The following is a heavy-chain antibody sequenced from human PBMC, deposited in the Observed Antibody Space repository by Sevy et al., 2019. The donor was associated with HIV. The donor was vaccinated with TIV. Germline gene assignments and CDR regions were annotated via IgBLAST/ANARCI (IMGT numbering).Heavy chain of an antibody. CDR3: TPMGWHGGFDI. CDR1: GFTFSNTW. CDR2: IKSKNDGGTT. J-gene: IGHJ3*02. Sequence: GGSLRLSCAASGFTFSNTWMSWVRQAPGKGLELVGRIKSKNDGGTTDYAAPVIGRFTISRDDSKSTLYLRRNSLKIEDTAVYYCTPMGWHGGFDIWGQGAMVTVSS. D-gene: IGHD4-17*01. V-gene: IGHV3-15*01.